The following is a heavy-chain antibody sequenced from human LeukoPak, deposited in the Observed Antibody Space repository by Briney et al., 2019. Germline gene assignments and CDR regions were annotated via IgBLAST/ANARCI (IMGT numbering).Heavy chain of an antibody. CDR3: ARGNYYMDV. CDR1: GYSISSGYC. V-gene: IGHV4-38-2*02. J-gene: IGHJ6*03. Sequence: SETLSLTCTVSGYSISSGYCWGWIRQPPGKGLEWIGTIYNSGTTYYNPSLESRVTISIDPSKNQFSLNLSAVTAADTGIYYCARGNYYMDVWGKGATVTVSS. CDR2: IYNSGTT.